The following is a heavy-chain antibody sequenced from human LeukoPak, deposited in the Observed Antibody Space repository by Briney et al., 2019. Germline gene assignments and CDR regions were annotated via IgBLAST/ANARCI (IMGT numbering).Heavy chain of an antibody. CDR2: IFSHGET. Sequence: PGGSLTLSCAASGFTVGNNYMNWLRQAPGKGLEWVSLIFSHGETSYADSVKGRFTISRDNSKNTLYLQMNGLRVEDTAVYYCARDPPAVSINTYAWGQGTLVTVSS. J-gene: IGHJ4*02. CDR3: ARDPPAVSINTYA. V-gene: IGHV3-66*01. D-gene: IGHD2-8*01. CDR1: GFTVGNNY.